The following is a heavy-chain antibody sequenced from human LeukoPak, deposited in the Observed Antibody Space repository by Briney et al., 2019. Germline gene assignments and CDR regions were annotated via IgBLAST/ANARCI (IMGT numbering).Heavy chain of an antibody. D-gene: IGHD6-6*01. Sequence: SETLSLTCTVSGGSISSYYWSWIRQPPGKGLEWIGYIYYSGSTNYNPSLKSRVTISVDTSKNQFSLKLSSVTAADTAVHYCARVSESIAARPGAFDIWGQGTMVTVSS. V-gene: IGHV4-59*01. J-gene: IGHJ3*02. CDR2: IYYSGST. CDR3: ARVSESIAARPGAFDI. CDR1: GGSISSYY.